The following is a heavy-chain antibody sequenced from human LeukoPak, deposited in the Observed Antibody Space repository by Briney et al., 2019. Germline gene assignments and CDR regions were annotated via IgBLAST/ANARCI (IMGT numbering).Heavy chain of an antibody. Sequence: SETLSLTCTVSGGSISSYYWSWIRQPPGKGLEWIGYIYTSGSTNYNPSLKSRVTISVDTSKNQFSLKLSSVTAADTAVYYCARAGIWSGSSNFDYWGQGTLVTVSS. CDR3: ARAGIWSGSSNFDY. J-gene: IGHJ4*02. V-gene: IGHV4-4*09. CDR2: IYTSGST. D-gene: IGHD3-3*01. CDR1: GGSISSYY.